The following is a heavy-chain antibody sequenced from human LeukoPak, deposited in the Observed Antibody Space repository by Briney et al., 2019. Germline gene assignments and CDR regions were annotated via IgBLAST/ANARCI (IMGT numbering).Heavy chain of an antibody. CDR2: ISGSGGST. D-gene: IGHD3-10*01. V-gene: IGHV3-23*01. Sequence: GGSLRLSSAASGFTFSIDAMSCVRQAPGKRLECGSAISGSGGSTYYADSVKGRFTISRDNSKNTLYLQMNSLRAEDTAVYYCRAMVRAGGAFDIWGQGTMVTVSS. J-gene: IGHJ3*02. CDR1: GFTFSIDA. CDR3: RAMVRAGGAFDI.